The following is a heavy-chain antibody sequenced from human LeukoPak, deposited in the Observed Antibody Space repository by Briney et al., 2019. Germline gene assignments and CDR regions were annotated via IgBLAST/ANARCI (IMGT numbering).Heavy chain of an antibody. V-gene: IGHV3-7*01. Sequence: PGGSLRLSCAASGFTFSTYWMSWVRQAPGKGPEWVANIKQDGNEKYYVDSVKGRFSVSRDNAKNSLYLEMDSLRVEDTGVYYCATYCSSTNCLALWGQGALVTVSS. D-gene: IGHD2-2*01. CDR2: IKQDGNEK. CDR1: GFTFSTYW. CDR3: ATYCSSTNCLAL. J-gene: IGHJ4*02.